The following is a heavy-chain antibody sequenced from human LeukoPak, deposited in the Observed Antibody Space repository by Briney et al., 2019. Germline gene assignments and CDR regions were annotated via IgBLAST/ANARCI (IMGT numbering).Heavy chain of an antibody. J-gene: IGHJ6*03. Sequence: PGRSLRLSCTASGFTFGDYAMSWVRQAPGKGLEWVGFIRSKAYGGTTEYAASVKGRFTISRDDSKSIAYLQMNSLKTEDTAVYYCTRDRRITIFGVDPYYYYMDVWGKGTTVTVSS. CDR3: TRDRRITIFGVDPYYYYMDV. CDR2: IRSKAYGGTT. D-gene: IGHD3-3*01. CDR1: GFTFGDYA. V-gene: IGHV3-49*04.